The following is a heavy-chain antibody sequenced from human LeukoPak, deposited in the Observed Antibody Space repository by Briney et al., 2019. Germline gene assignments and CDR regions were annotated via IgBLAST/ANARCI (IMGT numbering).Heavy chain of an antibody. CDR2: IYHSGST. Sequence: SETLSLTCTVSGYSISSGYYWGWIRQPPGKGLEWIGSIYHSGSTYYNPSLKSRVTISVDTSKNQFSLKLSSVTAADTAVYYCARDVPYCTNGLCYVRDYYYYMDVWGKGTTVTVSS. V-gene: IGHV4-38-2*02. J-gene: IGHJ6*03. CDR3: ARDVPYCTNGLCYVRDYYYYMDV. CDR1: GYSISSGYY. D-gene: IGHD2-8*01.